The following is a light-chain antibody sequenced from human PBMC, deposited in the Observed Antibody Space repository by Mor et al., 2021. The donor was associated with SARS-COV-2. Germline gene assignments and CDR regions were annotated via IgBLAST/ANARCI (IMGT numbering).Light chain of an antibody. Sequence: SQSVSSSLAWYQHKPGQAPRLLIYGASTKATGIPARFSGSGSGTEFTLTISSLEPEDFAVYYCQQRSNWPLMYSFGQGTKL. CDR1: QSVSSS. CDR2: GAS. CDR3: QQRSNWPLMYS. J-gene: IGKJ2*03. V-gene: IGKV3-11*01.